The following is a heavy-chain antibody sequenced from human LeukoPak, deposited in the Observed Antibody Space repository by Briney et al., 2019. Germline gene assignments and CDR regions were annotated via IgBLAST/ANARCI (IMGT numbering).Heavy chain of an antibody. V-gene: IGHV3-21*06. Sequence: PGGSLRLSCAASGFSFRNYNMNWVCQARGKGLEWVSSIGGSSDFIYYGDSVKGRFTISRDNAKNSVYLQMNSLRAEDTAVYYCLRDESGSFFAYWGQGTLVIVSS. J-gene: IGHJ4*02. D-gene: IGHD3-10*01. CDR2: IGGSSDFI. CDR1: GFSFRNYN. CDR3: LRDESGSFFAY.